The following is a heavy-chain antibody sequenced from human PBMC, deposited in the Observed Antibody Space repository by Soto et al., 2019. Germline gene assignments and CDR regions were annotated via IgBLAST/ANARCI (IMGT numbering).Heavy chain of an antibody. CDR1: GGSISIINFY. CDR2: LYYSGST. J-gene: IGHJ6*03. V-gene: IGHV4-39*01. D-gene: IGHD3-10*01. CDR3: APRPFGEPIYYYYMYV. Sequence: SETLSLTCSVSGGSISIINFYWGWVRQSPGRGLEWIGSLYYSGSTYYNPSLKSRVTISVDTSKNQFSLKLSSVTAADTAVYYSAPRPFGEPIYYYYMYVWGKGNTVTVCS.